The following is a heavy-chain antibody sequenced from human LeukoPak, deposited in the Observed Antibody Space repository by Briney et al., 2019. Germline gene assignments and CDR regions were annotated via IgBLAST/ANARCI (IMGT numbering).Heavy chain of an antibody. D-gene: IGHD3-10*01. CDR3: AREQPPGVYFDC. Sequence: GGSLRLSCAASGFTVSGNYMSWVRQAPGKGLEWVSIIYDSGTTYNVDSVKGRFTISGDNSKNTVHLQMNSLRAEDTAVYYCAREQPPGVYFDCWGPGTLVTVSS. CDR2: IYDSGTT. CDR1: GFTVSGNY. V-gene: IGHV3-53*01. J-gene: IGHJ4*02.